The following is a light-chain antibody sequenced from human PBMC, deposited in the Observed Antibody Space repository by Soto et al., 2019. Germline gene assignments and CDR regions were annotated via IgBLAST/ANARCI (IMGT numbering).Light chain of an antibody. V-gene: IGLV2-14*01. CDR2: EVT. CDR1: SSDVGAYNF. Sequence: QSVLTQPASVSGSPGQSITISCTGTSSDVGAYNFVSWYQHRPGRAPKLIIYEVTIRPSGVSNRFSGSKSGNTASLTISGLQAEDEADYYCSSYTTSAPYVFGSGTKVTVL. J-gene: IGLJ1*01. CDR3: SSYTTSAPYV.